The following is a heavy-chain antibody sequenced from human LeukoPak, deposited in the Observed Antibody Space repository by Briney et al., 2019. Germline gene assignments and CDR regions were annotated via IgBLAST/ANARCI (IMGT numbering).Heavy chain of an antibody. V-gene: IGHV3-23*01. J-gene: IGHJ6*02. CDR1: GFTFRSYA. D-gene: IGHD2-2*01. CDR2: LASSSGGGT. CDR3: ARSKGTRYCSSTSCYGMDV. Sequence: GGSLRLSCAASGFTFRSYAMSWVRQAPGKGLEWVSTLASSSGGGTYYADSVKGRFTISRDSSRNTLFLQMNSLRAEDTAVYYCARSKGTRYCSSTSCYGMDVWGQGTTVTVSS.